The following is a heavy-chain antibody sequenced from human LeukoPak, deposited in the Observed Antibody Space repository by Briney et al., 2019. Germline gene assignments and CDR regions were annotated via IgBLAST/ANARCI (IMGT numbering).Heavy chain of an antibody. D-gene: IGHD3-3*01. J-gene: IGHJ4*02. CDR2: IYSGGYT. CDR3: QSRYLEYLLDD. Sequence: KPSETLSLTCSVSGASISTNNYYWGWIRQPPGKGLEWIGSIYSGGYTYYNPSLKSRLTISVDTSKNQFSLKLSSVTAADTAIYYCQSRYLEYLLDDWGQGTLVTVSS. V-gene: IGHV4-39*01. CDR1: GASISTNNYY.